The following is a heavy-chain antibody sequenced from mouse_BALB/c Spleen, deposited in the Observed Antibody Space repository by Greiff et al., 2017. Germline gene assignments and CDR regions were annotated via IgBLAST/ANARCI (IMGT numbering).Heavy chain of an antibody. D-gene: IGHD1-1*01. V-gene: IGHV5-6-5*01. CDR1: GFTFSSYA. CDR3: ARERGTTVVDWYFDV. CDR2: ISSGGST. J-gene: IGHJ1*01. Sequence: DVMLVESGGGLVKPGGSLKLSCAASGFTFSSYAMSWVRQTPEKRLEWVASISSGGSTYYPDSVKGRFTISRDNARNILYLQMSSLRSEDTAMYYCARERGTTVVDWYFDVWGAGTTVTVSS.